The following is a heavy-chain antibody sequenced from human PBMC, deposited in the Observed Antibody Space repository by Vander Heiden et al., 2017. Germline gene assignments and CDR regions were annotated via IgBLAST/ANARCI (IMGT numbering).Heavy chain of an antibody. V-gene: IGHV3-9*01. D-gene: IGHD2-2*01. Sequence: EVQLVESGGGLVQPGRSLRLSCAASGFTFDDYAMHWVRQAPGKGLEWVLGTSLNSGSRGYSDSVKGRFTLSRDNAKNSLYLQMNRLRAEDTALYYCAKAGCSSTSCYPDYWGQGTLVTVSS. J-gene: IGHJ4*02. CDR1: GFTFDDYA. CDR3: AKAGCSSTSCYPDY. CDR2: TSLNSGSR.